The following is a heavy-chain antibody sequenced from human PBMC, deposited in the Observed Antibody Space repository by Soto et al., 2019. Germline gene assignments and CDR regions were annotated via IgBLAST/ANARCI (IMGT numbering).Heavy chain of an antibody. Sequence: SETLSLTCTVSGDSITTNSYFWAWIRQPPGKGLEWIGSIYYSGTTYYNPSLKSRVTISVDRSKNQFSLKRSSVTAADTAVYYCARHFSVDYFDYWGQGTLVTVSS. CDR2: IYYSGTT. CDR3: ARHFSVDYFDY. J-gene: IGHJ4*02. V-gene: IGHV4-39*01. CDR1: GDSITTNSYF.